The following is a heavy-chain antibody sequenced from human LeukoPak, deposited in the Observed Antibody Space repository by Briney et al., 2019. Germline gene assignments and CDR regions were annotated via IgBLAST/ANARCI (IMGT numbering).Heavy chain of an antibody. D-gene: IGHD2-15*01. CDR2: ISVYNGDT. J-gene: IGHJ4*02. CDR3: VRSKGGRDY. V-gene: IGHV1-18*01. Sequence: GASVKVSCKASGYTFTTYGITWVRQAPGQGLEWMGWISVYNGDTDYAQKFQGRVTMTTDTSTNTAYMELRSLRSDDTAVFYCVRSKGGRDYWGQGTLVIVSS. CDR1: GYTFTTYG.